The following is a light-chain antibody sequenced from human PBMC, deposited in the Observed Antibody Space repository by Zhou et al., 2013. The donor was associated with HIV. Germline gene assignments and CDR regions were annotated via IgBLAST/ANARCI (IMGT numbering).Light chain of an antibody. CDR1: QDIRDW. CDR3: QQANSFPLT. J-gene: IGKJ4*01. Sequence: DIQMTQSPSSLSASIGDRVTITCRASQDIRDWLAWYQQKPGKAPNLLIYEASTLQVGVPSRFSGSGSGTDFTLTISSLQPEDFATYFCQQANSFPLTFGGGTKVDVK. CDR2: EAS. V-gene: IGKV1-12*01.